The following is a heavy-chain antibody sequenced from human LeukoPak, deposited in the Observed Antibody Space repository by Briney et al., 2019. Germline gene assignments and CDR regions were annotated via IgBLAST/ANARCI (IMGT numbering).Heavy chain of an antibody. Sequence: GRSLRLSCAASGYTFTGYYMHWVRQAPGQGLEWMGWINPNSGGTNYAQKFQGRVTMTRDTSISTAYMELSRLRSDDTAVYYCARVGTTVTTLDWFDPWGQGTLVTVSS. V-gene: IGHV1-2*02. CDR1: GYTFTGYY. CDR3: ARVGTTVTTLDWFDP. J-gene: IGHJ5*02. CDR2: INPNSGGT. D-gene: IGHD4-11*01.